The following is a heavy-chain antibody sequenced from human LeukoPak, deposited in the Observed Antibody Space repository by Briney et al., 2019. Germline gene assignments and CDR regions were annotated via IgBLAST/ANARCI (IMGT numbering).Heavy chain of an antibody. Sequence: ASVKVSCKASGYTFTSHGISWVRQAPGQGLEWMGWISAYNGNTNYAQKLQGRVTMTTDTSTSTAYMELRSLRSDDTAVYYCAREPFDSSPARFDYWGQGTLVTVSS. V-gene: IGHV1-18*01. CDR1: GYTFTSHG. CDR3: AREPFDSSPARFDY. D-gene: IGHD6-6*01. CDR2: ISAYNGNT. J-gene: IGHJ4*02.